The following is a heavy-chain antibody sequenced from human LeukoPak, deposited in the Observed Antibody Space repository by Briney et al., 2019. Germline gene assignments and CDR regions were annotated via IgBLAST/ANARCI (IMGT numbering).Heavy chain of an antibody. D-gene: IGHD4-11*01. CDR2: ISSSSSTI. CDR3: ARAYSNYRRQTQKYYFDY. J-gene: IGHJ4*02. Sequence: GGSLRLSCAASGFTFSSYSMNWVRQAPGKGLEWVSYISSSSSTIYYADSVKGRFTISRDNAKNSLYLQMNSLRAEDTAVYYCARAYSNYRRQTQKYYFDYWGQGTLVTVSS. V-gene: IGHV3-48*01. CDR1: GFTFSSYS.